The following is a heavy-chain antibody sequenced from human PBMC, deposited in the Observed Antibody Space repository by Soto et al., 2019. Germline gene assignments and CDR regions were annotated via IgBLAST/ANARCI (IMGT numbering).Heavy chain of an antibody. J-gene: IGHJ6*02. D-gene: IGHD3-10*01. Sequence: QVQLQESGPGLVKPSETLSLSCTVSGGSISSYYWSWFRQSPATRMEWIGYVHHSWGSSYNPSPLCRDAISLEPSKSQFSLTAASVTATDYAVYYCGRPGFGRLHGPVDVWGHSTAVTVSS. CDR3: GRPGFGRLHGPVDV. CDR2: VHHSWGS. CDR1: GGSISSYY. V-gene: IGHV4-59*08.